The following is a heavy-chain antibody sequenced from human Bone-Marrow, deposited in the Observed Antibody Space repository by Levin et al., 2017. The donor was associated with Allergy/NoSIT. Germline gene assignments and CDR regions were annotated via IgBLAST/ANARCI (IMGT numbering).Heavy chain of an antibody. CDR3: ARSSRADFDY. CDR2: ISNDGTST. CDR1: GFTFYNYW. J-gene: IGHJ4*02. V-gene: IGHV3-74*01. Sequence: GESLKISCAASGFTFYNYWMHWVRQAPGKGLVWVSRISNDGTSTTYADSVKGRFTISRDNAKNTLYLQMNSLSAEDTAIYYCARSSRADFDYWGQGTLVTVSS.